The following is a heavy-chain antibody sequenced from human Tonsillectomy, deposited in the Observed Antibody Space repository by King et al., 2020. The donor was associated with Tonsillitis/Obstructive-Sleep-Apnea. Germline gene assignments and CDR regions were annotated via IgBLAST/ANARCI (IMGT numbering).Heavy chain of an antibody. CDR2: IIPFFGTA. Sequence: DQLVQSGAEVKKPGSSVKVSCKASGGTFSSYAISWVRQAPGKGLEWMGGIIPFFGTANYAQKFQGRVTITADESTSTAYMELSSLRSEDTAVYYCARVFEGGYCSGGSCYSMDAFDNW. CDR3: ARVFEGGYCSGGSCYSMDAFDN. CDR1: GGTFSSYA. D-gene: IGHD2-15*01. J-gene: IGHJ3*02. V-gene: IGHV1-69*12.